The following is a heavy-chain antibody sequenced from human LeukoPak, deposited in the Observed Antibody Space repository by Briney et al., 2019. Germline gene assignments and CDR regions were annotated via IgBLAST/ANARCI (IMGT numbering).Heavy chain of an antibody. V-gene: IGHV1-2*02. D-gene: IGHD6-19*01. CDR1: GYTFTGHY. CDR2: INPNSGGT. J-gene: IGHJ4*02. Sequence: ASVKVSCKASGYTFTGHYMHWVRQAPRQGLEWMGWINPNSGGTNYAQKFQGRVTMTRDTSISTAYMELSSLRSDDTAVYYCARDPGRGWSFDCWGQGTLVTVSS. CDR3: ARDPGRGWSFDC.